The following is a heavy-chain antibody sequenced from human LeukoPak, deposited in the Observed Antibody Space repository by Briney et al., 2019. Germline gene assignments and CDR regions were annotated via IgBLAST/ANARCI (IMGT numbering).Heavy chain of an antibody. CDR2: ISGSGGST. J-gene: IGHJ1*01. D-gene: IGHD6-19*01. CDR1: GFTFSSYW. CDR3: ARRPSPYSGWPEYFQH. V-gene: IGHV3-23*01. Sequence: GGSLRLSCVASGFTFSSYWMTWVRQAPGKGLEWVSVISGSGGSTYYADSVKGRFTISRDNSKNSLYLQMNSLRAEDTAVYYCARRPSPYSGWPEYFQHWGQGTLVTVSS.